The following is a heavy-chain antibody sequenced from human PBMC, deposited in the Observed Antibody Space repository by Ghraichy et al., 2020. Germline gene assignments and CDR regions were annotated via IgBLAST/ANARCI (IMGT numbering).Heavy chain of an antibody. J-gene: IGHJ4*02. CDR1: GFTFSNHW. CDR2: ISQVGNTK. Sequence: GSLRLSCAASGFTFSNHWMTWARQAPGKGLEGVASISQVGNTKLYVDSVKGRFTVSRDNAKMSLFPQISSLRDEETAVYFCGRTLNWNVDYSGQGTPVAVSS. D-gene: IGHD1-20*01. V-gene: IGHV3-7*04. CDR3: GRTLNWNVDY.